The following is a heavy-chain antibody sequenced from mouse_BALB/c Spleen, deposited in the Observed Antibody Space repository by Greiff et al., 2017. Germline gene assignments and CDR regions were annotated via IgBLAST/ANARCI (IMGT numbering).Heavy chain of an antibody. V-gene: IGHV14-3*02. CDR1: GFNIKDTY. J-gene: IGHJ3*01. Sequence: EVKVVESGAELVKPGASVKLSCTASGFNIKDTYMHWVKQRPEQGLEWIGRIDPANGNTKYDPKFQGKATITADTSSNTAYLQLSSLTSEDTAVYYCARWPYRYFAYWGQGTLVTVSA. D-gene: IGHD2-14*01. CDR3: ARWPYRYFAY. CDR2: IDPANGNT.